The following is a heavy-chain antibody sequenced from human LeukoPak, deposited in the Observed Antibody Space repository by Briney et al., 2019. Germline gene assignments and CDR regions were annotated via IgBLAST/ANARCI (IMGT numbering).Heavy chain of an antibody. Sequence: SETLSLTCAVYGGSFSDYYWSCIRQPPEKGLEWIGEINHSGSTNYSPSLKSRVTISVDTSKNQFSLKLSSVTAADTAVYYCARGPDQYYDFWSGYYSAGPKYFDYWGQGTLVTVSS. CDR3: ARGPDQYYDFWSGYYSAGPKYFDY. CDR2: INHSGST. D-gene: IGHD3-3*01. J-gene: IGHJ4*02. V-gene: IGHV4-34*01. CDR1: GGSFSDYY.